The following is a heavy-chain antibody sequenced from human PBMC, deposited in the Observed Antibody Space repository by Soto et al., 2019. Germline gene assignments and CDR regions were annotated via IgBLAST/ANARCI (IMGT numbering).Heavy chain of an antibody. D-gene: IGHD5-18*01. CDR2: ITRDGSST. CDR1: GFRLSDYW. Sequence: EVQLVESGGGLVQPGGSLRLSCAASGFRLSDYWMHWVRQAPGEGLVWLSRITRDGSSTNYADSVKGRFTISRDNAKNTLYLQVNSLRGEDTAVYYCARGANGYYYFDYRGQGTLVTVSS. V-gene: IGHV3-74*01. J-gene: IGHJ4*02. CDR3: ARGANGYYYFDY.